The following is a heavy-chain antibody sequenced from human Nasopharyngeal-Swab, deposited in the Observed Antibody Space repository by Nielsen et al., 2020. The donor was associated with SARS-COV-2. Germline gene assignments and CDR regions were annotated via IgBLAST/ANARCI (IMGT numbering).Heavy chain of an antibody. CDR2: ISSSSSYI. D-gene: IGHD3-3*01. Sequence: GGSLRLSCAASGFTFNNYKFNWDRQAPGKGPEWVSSISSSSSYIYYADSVKGRFTISRDNAKNSLYLQMNSLRAEDTAVYYCARDGLDYDFWSAYFMDVWGQGTTVTVSS. CDR1: GFTFNNYK. V-gene: IGHV3-21*01. CDR3: ARDGLDYDFWSAYFMDV. J-gene: IGHJ6*02.